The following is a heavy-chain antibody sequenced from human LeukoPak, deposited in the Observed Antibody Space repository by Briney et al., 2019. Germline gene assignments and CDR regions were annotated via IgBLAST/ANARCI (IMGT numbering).Heavy chain of an antibody. CDR1: GGTSSSYA. CDR2: IIPIFGTA. CDR3: ARDADSSGWYPHFDY. D-gene: IGHD6-19*01. Sequence: GASVKVSCKASGGTSSSYAISWVRQAPGQGLEWMGGIIPIFGTANYAQKFQGRVTITADESTSTAYMELSSLRSEDTAVYYCARDADSSGWYPHFDYWGQGTLVTVSS. V-gene: IGHV1-69*01. J-gene: IGHJ4*02.